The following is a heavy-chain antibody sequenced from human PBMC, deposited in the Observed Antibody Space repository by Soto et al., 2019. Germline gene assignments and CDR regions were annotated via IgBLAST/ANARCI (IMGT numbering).Heavy chain of an antibody. CDR1: GYSFIDYW. V-gene: IGHV5-51*01. J-gene: IGHJ6*02. Sequence: PGESLKISCKGSGYSFIDYWIAWVRQVPGKGLEWMGVIYPGDSDTRYSPSFQGQVTISADKSISTAYLQWSSLKASDTAMYYCARTSAAGKYYYGMDVWGQGTTVTVSS. D-gene: IGHD6-13*01. CDR3: ARTSAAGKYYYGMDV. CDR2: IYPGDSDT.